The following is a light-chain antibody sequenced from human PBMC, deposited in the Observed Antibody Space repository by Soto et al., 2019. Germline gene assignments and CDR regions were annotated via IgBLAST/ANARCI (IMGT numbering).Light chain of an antibody. CDR1: QNVDSNY. V-gene: IGKV3-20*01. J-gene: IGKJ4*01. Sequence: EIVLTQSPGPLSLSPGERATLSCRSSQNVDSNYLAWYQQKPGQAPRIIIFGASGRATGIPDRFSGSGSGTDFTLTISRLEPEDVAVYYCRQYGSSPLTLGGGTKVDIK. CDR2: GAS. CDR3: RQYGSSPLT.